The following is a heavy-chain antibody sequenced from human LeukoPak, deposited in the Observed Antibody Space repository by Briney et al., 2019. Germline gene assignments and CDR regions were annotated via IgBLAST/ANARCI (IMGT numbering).Heavy chain of an antibody. V-gene: IGHV4-4*07. CDR2: IHTGGST. CDR1: GGSITSYY. J-gene: IGHJ6*02. Sequence: PSETLSLTCTVSGGSITSYYWSWIRQPAGKGLEWIGRIHTGGSTNYNPSLKSRVTMSVDTSKNQFSLKLTSVTATDTAMYYCASSFAVAGYYHGMDVWGRGTTVTVSS. CDR3: ASSFAVAGYYHGMDV. D-gene: IGHD3-3*01.